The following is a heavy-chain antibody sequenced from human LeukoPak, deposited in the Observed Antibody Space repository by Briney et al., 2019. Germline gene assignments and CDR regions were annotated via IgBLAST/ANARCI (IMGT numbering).Heavy chain of an antibody. CDR3: ARDRHEESYDFWSGYFVFDP. Sequence: PGGSLRLSCAASGFTFSSYSMNWVRQAPGKGLEWVSSISSSSSYIYYADSVKGRFTISRDNAKNSLYLQVNSLRAEDTAVYYCARDRHEESYDFWSGYFVFDPWGQGTLVTVSS. CDR1: GFTFSSYS. J-gene: IGHJ5*02. V-gene: IGHV3-21*01. D-gene: IGHD3-3*01. CDR2: ISSSSSYI.